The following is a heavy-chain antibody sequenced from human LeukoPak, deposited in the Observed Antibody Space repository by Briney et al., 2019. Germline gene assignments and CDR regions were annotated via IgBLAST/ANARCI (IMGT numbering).Heavy chain of an antibody. CDR2: IYYSGST. V-gene: IGHV4-59*01. Sequence: SETLSLTCTVSGGSISSYYWSWIRQPPGKGLEWIGYIYYSGSTNYNPTLKSRVTISVDTSKNQFSLKLSSVTAADTAVYYCARGSGDGYNFVYWGQGTLVTVSS. J-gene: IGHJ4*02. D-gene: IGHD5-24*01. CDR3: ARGSGDGYNFVY. CDR1: GGSISSYY.